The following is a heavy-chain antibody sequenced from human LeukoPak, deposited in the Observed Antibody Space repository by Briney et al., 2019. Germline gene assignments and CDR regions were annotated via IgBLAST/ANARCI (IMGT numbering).Heavy chain of an antibody. CDR3: ARLLWFGGFFQH. D-gene: IGHD3-10*01. V-gene: IGHV3-7*05. Sequence: PGGSLRLSCAASGFTFISYWMSWLRQAPGKGLEGVANIKQGGSEKYYVDSVKGRFTISRDNAKNSLYLQMNSLRAEDTAVYYCARLLWFGGFFQHWGQGTLVTVSS. CDR1: GFTFISYW. CDR2: IKQGGSEK. J-gene: IGHJ1*01.